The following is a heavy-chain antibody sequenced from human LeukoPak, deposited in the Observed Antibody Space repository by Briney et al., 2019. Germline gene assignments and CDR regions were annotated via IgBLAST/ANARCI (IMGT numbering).Heavy chain of an antibody. CDR3: ARMHNTGWHWFDP. Sequence: SETLSLTCTVSGGSISSYYWSWIRQPPGKGLEWIGYIYYSGSTNFNPSLKRRATTSVDTSKNQFSLKLSSVTAADTAVYYCARMHNTGWHWFDPWGQGTLVTVSS. V-gene: IGHV4-59*01. D-gene: IGHD6-19*01. CDR1: GGSISSYY. CDR2: IYYSGST. J-gene: IGHJ5*02.